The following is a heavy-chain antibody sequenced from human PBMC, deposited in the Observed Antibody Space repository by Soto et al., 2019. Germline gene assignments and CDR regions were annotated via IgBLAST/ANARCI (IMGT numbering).Heavy chain of an antibody. D-gene: IGHD4-17*01. Sequence: EVQLLESGGGLVQPGGSLRLSCAASGFTFNSYAMSWVRQAPGEGLEWVSAISASGGTTYYADSVKGRFTISRENSKNTLYLQMNSLRAEDTAVYYCSKGGDYINYYYYYLDVWGRGTTVTVSS. V-gene: IGHV3-23*01. CDR2: ISASGGTT. J-gene: IGHJ6*03. CDR3: SKGGDYINYYYYYLDV. CDR1: GFTFNSYA.